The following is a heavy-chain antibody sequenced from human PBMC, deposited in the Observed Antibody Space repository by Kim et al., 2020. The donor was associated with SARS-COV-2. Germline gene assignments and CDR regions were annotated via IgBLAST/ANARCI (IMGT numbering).Heavy chain of an antibody. V-gene: IGHV3-30*02. CDR3: AKTMPIYDSDY. CDR2: K. Sequence: KYYADTVKGRFTISRDNSKNTLYLQMNSLRAEDTAVYYWAKTMPIYDSDYWGQGTLVTVSS. J-gene: IGHJ4*02. D-gene: IGHD3-22*01.